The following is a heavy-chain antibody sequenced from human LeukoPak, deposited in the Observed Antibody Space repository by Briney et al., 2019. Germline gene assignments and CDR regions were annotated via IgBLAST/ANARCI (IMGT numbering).Heavy chain of an antibody. V-gene: IGHV3-74*01. CDR1: GFSFSGHW. D-gene: IGHD6-6*01. CDR3: ARGPNSNWSGLDF. CDR2: ISPTGSTT. J-gene: IGHJ4*02. Sequence: GGSLRLSCTASGFSFSGHWMHWARHLPGKGLGWVSRISPTGSTTSYADSVKGRFTVSRDNAKNTLYLQVNNLRAEDTAVYYCARGPNSNWSGLDFWGQGTLLTVSS.